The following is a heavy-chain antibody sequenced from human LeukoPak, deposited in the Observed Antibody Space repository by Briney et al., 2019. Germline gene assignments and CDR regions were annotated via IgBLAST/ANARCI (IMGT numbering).Heavy chain of an antibody. CDR1: GGSINNYY. V-gene: IGHV4-59*01. CDR3: ARLDCSGGRCWGVDY. D-gene: IGHD2-15*01. Sequence: SETLSLTCTVSGGSINNYYWSWIRQPPGKGLEWIWYIYYTGTTNYNPSLKSRVTISIDTSKGQFSLKLRSVTAADTAVYYCARLDCSGGRCWGVDYWGQGTLVTVSS. J-gene: IGHJ4*02. CDR2: IYYTGTT.